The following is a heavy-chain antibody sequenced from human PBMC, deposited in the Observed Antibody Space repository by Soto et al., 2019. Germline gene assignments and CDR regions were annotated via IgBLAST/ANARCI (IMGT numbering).Heavy chain of an antibody. Sequence: QVQLMQSGAEVKMPGASVKVSCKASGYTFTSYLILWVRQAPGQRLEWMGWIDAGNGDTMYSQKLQGRVTISTDTSASTAYMDLSSLRSEDTAVYYCVTSQKGRRTGMDVWGQGTTVTVSS. CDR3: VTSQKGRRTGMDV. CDR1: GYTFTSYL. CDR2: IDAGNGDT. J-gene: IGHJ6*02. V-gene: IGHV1-3*01.